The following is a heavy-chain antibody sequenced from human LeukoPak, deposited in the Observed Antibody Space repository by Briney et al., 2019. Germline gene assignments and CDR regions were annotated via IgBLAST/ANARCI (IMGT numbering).Heavy chain of an antibody. CDR1: AYTFSGYY. V-gene: IGHV1-2*02. D-gene: IGHD2-21*01. J-gene: IGHJ4*02. CDR2: INFNSGGK. CDR3: ARQIVSGSMGCDF. Sequence: ASVKVSCKASAYTFSGYYIHWVRQAPGQGLEWMGWINFNSGGKIFAEKFQDRVTMARDTSISTAYRELSRLRSDDTAVYYCARQIVSGSMGCDFWGQGTLVTVSS.